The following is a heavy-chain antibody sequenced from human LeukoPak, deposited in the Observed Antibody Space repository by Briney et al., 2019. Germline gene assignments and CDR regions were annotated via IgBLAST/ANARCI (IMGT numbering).Heavy chain of an antibody. CDR2: ISSWSSNI. D-gene: IGHD3-3*01. Sequence: HTGGSLRLSCAASGFTFSRYSMDWVRQAPGKGLEWVSYISSWSSNIYYADSVKGRFTISRDNSKNTLYLQMNSLRAEDTAVYYCARGSTIFGVVIRDRYFDYWGQGTLVTVSS. J-gene: IGHJ4*02. CDR3: ARGSTIFGVVIRDRYFDY. V-gene: IGHV3-48*01. CDR1: GFTFSRYS.